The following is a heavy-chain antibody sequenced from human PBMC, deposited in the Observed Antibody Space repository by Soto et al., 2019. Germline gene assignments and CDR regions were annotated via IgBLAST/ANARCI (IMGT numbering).Heavy chain of an antibody. CDR3: SREVNFYGLDV. V-gene: IGHV1-18*01. J-gene: IGHJ6*02. Sequence: VASVKVSCKASGYTFTIYGINWVRQAPGQGLEWMGWISPDNGNTNYAQKLQGRVTMTTDTSISTAYMELSSLRSEDTAVYYCSREVNFYGLDVWGQGTTVTVSS. CDR2: ISPDNGNT. CDR1: GYTFTIYG.